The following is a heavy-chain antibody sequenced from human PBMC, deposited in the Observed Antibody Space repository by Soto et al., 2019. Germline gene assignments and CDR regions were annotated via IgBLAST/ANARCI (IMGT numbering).Heavy chain of an antibody. V-gene: IGHV4-39*01. J-gene: IGHJ3*02. CDR1: GGSISSSSYY. Sequence: QLQLQESGPGLVKPSETLSLTCTVSGGSISSSSYYWGWIRQPPGKGLEWIGSIYYSGSTYYNPSLKSRVTISVDTSKNQFSLKLSSVTAADTAVYYCARPRRICSGGSCQSNAFDIWGQGTMVTVSS. D-gene: IGHD2-15*01. CDR2: IYYSGST. CDR3: ARPRRICSGGSCQSNAFDI.